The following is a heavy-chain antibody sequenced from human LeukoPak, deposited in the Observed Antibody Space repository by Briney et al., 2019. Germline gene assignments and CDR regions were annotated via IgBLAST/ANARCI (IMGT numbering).Heavy chain of an antibody. CDR1: GFTFSNYA. V-gene: IGHV3-23*01. D-gene: IGHD3-3*01. Sequence: PGGSLRLSCTASGFTFSNYAMGWVRQAPGKGLEWVSSISDDGAAKRYADSVKGRFTVSRDNSENTLYLKMNSLRAEDTAEYYCARKRSVTDYYFDFWGQGTLVTVSS. CDR2: ISDDGAAK. J-gene: IGHJ4*02. CDR3: ARKRSVTDYYFDF.